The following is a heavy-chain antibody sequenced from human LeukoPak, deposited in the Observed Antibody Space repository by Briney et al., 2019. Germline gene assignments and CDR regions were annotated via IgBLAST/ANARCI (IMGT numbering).Heavy chain of an antibody. CDR3: AKVSGGGLYYDGMDV. Sequence: GGSLRLSCAASGFTFSDHAMHWVRQAPGKGLEWVSAVGIAADTFYPGSVKGRFTISRENAKNSLYLQMNSLRVEDTAVYYCAKVSGGGLYYDGMDVWGQGTTVTVSS. D-gene: IGHD1-14*01. CDR1: GFTFSDHA. J-gene: IGHJ6*02. V-gene: IGHV3-13*01. CDR2: VGIAADT.